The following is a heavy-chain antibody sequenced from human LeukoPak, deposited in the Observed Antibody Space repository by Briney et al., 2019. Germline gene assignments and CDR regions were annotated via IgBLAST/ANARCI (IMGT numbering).Heavy chain of an antibody. V-gene: IGHV3-23*01. Sequence: GGSLRLSCAASGFTFSSYAMSWVRQAPGKGLEWVSAISGSGGSTYYADSVKGRFTISRDNSKNTLYLQMNSLRAEDTDVYYCAKDLITDYYGSGSYYSAFDIWGQGTMVTVSS. CDR3: AKDLITDYYGSGSYYSAFDI. D-gene: IGHD3-10*01. J-gene: IGHJ3*02. CDR1: GFTFSSYA. CDR2: ISGSGGST.